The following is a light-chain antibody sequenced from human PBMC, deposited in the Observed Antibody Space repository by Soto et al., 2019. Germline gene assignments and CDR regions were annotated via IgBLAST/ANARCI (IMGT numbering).Light chain of an antibody. J-gene: IGKJ5*01. Sequence: AIRMTQSPSSLSASTGDTVTITCRASHDIGRVLAWYQQKPGTAPKVLISGASNLHGGVPSRFSGSGSGTDFTFTISSLQLEDIATYYCQQYDNLPITFGQGTRLEIK. CDR1: HDIGRV. CDR2: GAS. CDR3: QQYDNLPIT. V-gene: IGKV1-8*01.